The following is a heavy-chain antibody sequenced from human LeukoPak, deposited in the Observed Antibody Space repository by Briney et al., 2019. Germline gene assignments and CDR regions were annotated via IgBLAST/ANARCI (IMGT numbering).Heavy chain of an antibody. CDR1: GGTFSSYA. J-gene: IGHJ5*02. CDR3: ARALRRSTYTA. V-gene: IGHV1-69*04. Sequence: SVKVSCKASGGTFSSYAISWVRQAPGQGLEWMGRIIPILGIANYAQKFQGKVTITADKSTSTAYMELSSLRSEDTAVYYCARALRRSTYTAWGQGTLVTVSS. CDR2: IIPILGIA. D-gene: IGHD3-16*01.